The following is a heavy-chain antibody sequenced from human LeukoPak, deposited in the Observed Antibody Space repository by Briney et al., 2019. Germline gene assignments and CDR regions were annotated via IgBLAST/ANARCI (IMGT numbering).Heavy chain of an antibody. J-gene: IGHJ4*02. D-gene: IGHD6-13*01. V-gene: IGHV4-34*01. CDR3: ARFSSSSSEEGY. Sequence: SETLSLTCSVYGGSFSGYYWTWIRQPPGKGLEWIGEINHNGSTNYNSSLKSRVTMSVDTSKIQFSLKLGSVTAADTAVYYCARFSSSSSEEGYWGQGTLVTVSS. CDR1: GGSFSGYY. CDR2: INHNGST.